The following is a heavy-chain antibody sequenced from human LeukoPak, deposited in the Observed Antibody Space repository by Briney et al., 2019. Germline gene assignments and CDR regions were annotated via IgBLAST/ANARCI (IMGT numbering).Heavy chain of an antibody. V-gene: IGHV1-69*01. CDR2: IIPIFGTA. CDR1: GGTFSSYD. Sequence: SVKVSCKASGGTFSSYDISWVRQAPGQGLEWMGVIIPIFGTANYAQKFQGRVTITADESTSTAYMELSSLRSEDTAVYYCAGANPLSSPPVYYYYYGMDVWGKGTTVTVSS. J-gene: IGHJ6*04. D-gene: IGHD2-2*01. CDR3: AGANPLSSPPVYYYYYGMDV.